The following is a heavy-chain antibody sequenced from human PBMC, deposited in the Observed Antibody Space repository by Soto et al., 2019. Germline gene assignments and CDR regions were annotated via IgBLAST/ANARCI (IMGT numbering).Heavy chain of an antibody. V-gene: IGHV4-39*01. CDR2: IHYGGNA. CDR1: GGSINTYNLF. Sequence: QLQLQESGPGLVGPSETLSLTCTVSGGSINTYNLFWAWVRQPPGKGLEWIASIHYGGNAYYSPCITTRVTISSDTSKSRVSLELRSVTAADTAVYYCARVNVTLDLWGQGTLVTVSS. CDR3: ARVNVTLDL. D-gene: IGHD2-21*02. J-gene: IGHJ4*02.